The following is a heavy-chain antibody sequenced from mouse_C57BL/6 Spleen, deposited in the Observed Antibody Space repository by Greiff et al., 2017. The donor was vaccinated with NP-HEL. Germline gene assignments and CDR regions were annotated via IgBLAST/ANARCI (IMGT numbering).Heavy chain of an antibody. J-gene: IGHJ3*01. D-gene: IGHD2-2*01. Sequence: VQLQQSGPELVKPGASVKISCKASGYAFSSSWMNWVKQRPGKGLEWIGRIYPGDGDTNYNGKFKGKATLTADKSSSTAYMQLSSLTSEDSAVYFCARKGNLYGYDGFAYWGQGTLVTVSA. CDR1: GYAFSSSW. CDR2: IYPGDGDT. CDR3: ARKGNLYGYDGFAY. V-gene: IGHV1-82*01.